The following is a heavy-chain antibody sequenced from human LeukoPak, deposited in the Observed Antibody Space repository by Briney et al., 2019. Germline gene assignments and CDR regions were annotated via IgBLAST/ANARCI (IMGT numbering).Heavy chain of an antibody. CDR1: GYTFTSYG. Sequence: ASVKVSCKASGYTFTSYGISWVRQAPGQGLEWMGWISANSGNTNYAKNLQGRVTMTTETSTSTAYMELRSLTSDDTALYYCARDIDWTFEYWGQGTLVTVSS. V-gene: IGHV1-18*01. D-gene: IGHD1-1*01. CDR2: ISANSGNT. J-gene: IGHJ4*02. CDR3: ARDIDWTFEY.